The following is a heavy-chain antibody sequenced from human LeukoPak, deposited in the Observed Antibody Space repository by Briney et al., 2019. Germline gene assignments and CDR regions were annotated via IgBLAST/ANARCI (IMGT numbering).Heavy chain of an antibody. Sequence: ASVKVSCKASGYTFSGYYLHWVRQAPGQGLEWMGWIHPKSGDTKYAPKFLGRVTLTRDTSATIVYMDLTWLTSDDTAVYYCSRGSGISYGGIDYWGQGTLVTVSS. J-gene: IGHJ4*02. CDR3: SRGSGISYGGIDY. CDR2: IHPKSGDT. V-gene: IGHV1-2*02. CDR1: GYTFSGYY. D-gene: IGHD5-18*01.